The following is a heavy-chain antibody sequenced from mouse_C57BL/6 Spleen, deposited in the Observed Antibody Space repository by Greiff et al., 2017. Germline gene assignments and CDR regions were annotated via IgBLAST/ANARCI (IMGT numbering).Heavy chain of an antibody. V-gene: IGHV3-6*01. D-gene: IGHD1-1*01. J-gene: IGHJ1*03. CDR3: ARDITTVVAPWYFDV. CDR1: GYSITSGYY. Sequence: VQLKESGPGLVKPSQSLSLTCSVTGYSITSGYYWNWIRQFPGNKLEWMGYISYDGSNNYNPSLKNRISITRDTSKNQFFLKLNSVTTEDTATYYCARDITTVVAPWYFDVWGTGTTVTVSS. CDR2: ISYDGSN.